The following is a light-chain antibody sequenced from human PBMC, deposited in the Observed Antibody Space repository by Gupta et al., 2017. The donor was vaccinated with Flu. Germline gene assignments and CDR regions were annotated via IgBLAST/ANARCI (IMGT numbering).Light chain of an antibody. Sequence: TGSGVGWYNYVTRYQQDPGKAPKRKGYEVTKRPSGVPDRFSGSKSDNSASLTVSWLPGGDGAYYCCPSYSVNNNWVFGLGTELTVL. J-gene: IGLJ3*02. CDR3: PSYSVNNNWV. V-gene: IGLV2-8*01. CDR2: EVT. CDR1: GSGVGWYNY.